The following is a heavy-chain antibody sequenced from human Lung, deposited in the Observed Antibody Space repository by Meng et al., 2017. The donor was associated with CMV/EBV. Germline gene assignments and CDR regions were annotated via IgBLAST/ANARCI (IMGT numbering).Heavy chain of an antibody. D-gene: IGHD3-3*01. CDR2: IYYSGSA. CDR1: GGSISSYY. V-gene: IGHV4-59*01. CDR3: TRETGETFWSGSHDS. J-gene: IGHJ4*02. Sequence: SETXSLTCTISGGSISSYYWSWIRQPPGKGLEWIGNIYYSGSANYNPSLKSPVTMSVDTSKSQFSLKLSSVTAADTAVYYCTRETGETFWSGSHDSWGQGXLVTVSS.